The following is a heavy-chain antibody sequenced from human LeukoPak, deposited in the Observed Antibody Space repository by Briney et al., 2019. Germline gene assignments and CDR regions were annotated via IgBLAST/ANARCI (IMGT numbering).Heavy chain of an antibody. D-gene: IGHD1-26*01. V-gene: IGHV3-9*01. CDR2: INWNGGDT. CDR3: AKHLTATNTYIFFGLDV. CDR1: GYSFKDYG. J-gene: IGHJ6*02. Sequence: PGGSLRLSCAATGYSFKDYGMHWVRQPPGKGLEWVSAINWNGGDTVYADSVKGRFTIFRDNAKNSLYLQLSSLRPEDTALYYCAKHLTATNTYIFFGLDVWGQGTSVTVSS.